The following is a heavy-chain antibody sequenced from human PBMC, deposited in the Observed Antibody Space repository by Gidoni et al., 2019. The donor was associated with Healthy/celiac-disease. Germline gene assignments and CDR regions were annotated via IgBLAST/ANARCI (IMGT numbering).Heavy chain of an antibody. CDR1: GFTFSDYY. Sequence: QVQLVESGGGLVKPGGSLGLSCAASGFTFSDYYMSWIRQAPGKGLEWVSYISSSGSTIYYADSVKGRFTISRDNAKNSLYLQMNSLRAEDTAVYYCARVLLDIVVVVAATEYYFDYWGQGTLVTVSS. J-gene: IGHJ4*02. CDR3: ARVLLDIVVVVAATEYYFDY. V-gene: IGHV3-11*01. D-gene: IGHD2-15*01. CDR2: ISSSGSTI.